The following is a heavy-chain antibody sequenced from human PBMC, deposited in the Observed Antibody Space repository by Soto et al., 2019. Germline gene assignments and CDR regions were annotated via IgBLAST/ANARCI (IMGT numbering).Heavy chain of an antibody. Sequence: SETLSLTCTVSGGSIISYYWSWIRQPPGKGLEWIGYIYYSGSTNYNPSLKSRVTISVDTSKNQFSLKLSSVTAADTAVYYCARAGPTPGVIIYYFDYWGQGTLVTVSS. CDR3: ARAGPTPGVIIYYFDY. D-gene: IGHD3-10*01. CDR1: GGSIISYY. CDR2: IYYSGST. V-gene: IGHV4-59*01. J-gene: IGHJ4*02.